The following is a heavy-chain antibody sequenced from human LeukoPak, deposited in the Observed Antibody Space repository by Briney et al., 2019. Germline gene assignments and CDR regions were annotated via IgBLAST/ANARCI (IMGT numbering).Heavy chain of an antibody. V-gene: IGHV3-49*03. CDR3: TRDHLGYYDSSGYYYGWDY. CDR2: IRNKAHGGTT. D-gene: IGHD3-22*01. J-gene: IGHJ4*02. CDR1: GFTFGEYV. Sequence: PGGSLRLSCTVSGFTFGEYVLSWFRQAPGKGLAWVGFIRNKAHGGTTEYAASVKGRFTISRDDSKTIVYLQMNSLKTEDTAVYYCTRDHLGYYDSSGYYYGWDYWGQGTLVTVSS.